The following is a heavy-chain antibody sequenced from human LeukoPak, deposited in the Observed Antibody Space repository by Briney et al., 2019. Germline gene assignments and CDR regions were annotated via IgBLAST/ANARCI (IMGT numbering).Heavy chain of an antibody. Sequence: GESLKISCKGSGYSFTSYWIGWVRQMPGKGLEWMGIIYPGDSDTRYSPSFQGQVTISADKSISTAYLQWSSLKASDTAMYYCALSRDRGYCTNGVCLSPDYWGQGTLVTVSS. J-gene: IGHJ4*02. D-gene: IGHD2-8*01. CDR2: IYPGDSDT. CDR3: ALSRDRGYCTNGVCLSPDY. CDR1: GYSFTSYW. V-gene: IGHV5-51*01.